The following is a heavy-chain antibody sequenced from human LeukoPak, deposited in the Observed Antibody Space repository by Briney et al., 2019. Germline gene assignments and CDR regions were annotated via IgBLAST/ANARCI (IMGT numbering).Heavy chain of an antibody. CDR2: ISNDGNIK. CDR3: AKGPNDSRATYYGHFDY. CDR1: GFTFSSYG. J-gene: IGHJ4*02. Sequence: GGSLRLSCAASGFTFSSYGMHWVRQAPGKGLEWVAVISNDGNIKLYADSIKGRFTISRDNSKYTVSLQMNSLRDEDTAVYFCAKGPNDSRATYYGHFDYWGQGTLVTVSS. V-gene: IGHV3-30*18. D-gene: IGHD3-22*01.